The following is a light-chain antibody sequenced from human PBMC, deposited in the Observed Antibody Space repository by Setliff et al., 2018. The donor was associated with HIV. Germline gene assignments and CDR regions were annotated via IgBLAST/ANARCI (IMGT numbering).Light chain of an antibody. CDR1: SSDVGGYSH. CDR3: SSYAISNTLP. J-gene: IGLJ1*01. Sequence: QSALTQPASVSGSPGQSITISCTGTSSDVGGYSHVSWYQQHPGKAPKLIIYEVMNRPSGVSNRFSGSKSGNTASLTISGLQAEDEADYYCSSYAISNTLPFGTGTKVTVL. CDR2: EVM. V-gene: IGLV2-14*01.